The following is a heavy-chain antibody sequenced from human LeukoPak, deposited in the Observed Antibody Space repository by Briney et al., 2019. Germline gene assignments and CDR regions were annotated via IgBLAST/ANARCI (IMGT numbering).Heavy chain of an antibody. CDR3: ARVGREWELPDY. CDR2: IYYSGST. V-gene: IGHV4-59*01. D-gene: IGHD1-26*01. Sequence: SETLSLTCTVSGGSISSYYWSWIRQPPGKGLGWIGYIYYSGSTNYNPSLKSRVTISVDTSKNQFSLKLSSVTAADTAVYYCARVGREWELPDYWGQGTLVTVSS. CDR1: GGSISSYY. J-gene: IGHJ4*02.